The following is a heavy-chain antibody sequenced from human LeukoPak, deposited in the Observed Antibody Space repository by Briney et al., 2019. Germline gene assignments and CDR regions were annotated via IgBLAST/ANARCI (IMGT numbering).Heavy chain of an antibody. CDR3: ATYDILTGYNAFDI. CDR2: IYYSGST. J-gene: IGHJ3*02. Sequence: PSETLSLTCTVAAGSISSYYWSWIRQPPGKGLEWIGYIYYSGSTNYNPSLKSRVTISVDTSKNQFSLKLSSVTAADTAVHYCATYDILTGYNAFDIWGQGTMVTVSS. D-gene: IGHD3-9*01. CDR1: AGSISSYY. V-gene: IGHV4-59*01.